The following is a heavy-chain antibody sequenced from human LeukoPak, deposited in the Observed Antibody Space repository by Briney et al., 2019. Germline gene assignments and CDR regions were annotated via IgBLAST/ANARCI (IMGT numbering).Heavy chain of an antibody. J-gene: IGHJ6*03. CDR3: ARCSDGQRYYYYYMDV. CDR1: GGSINSHY. CDR2: IHYSEST. Sequence: PSETLSLTCTVSGGSINSHYWSWIRQPPGKGLEWVGYIHYSESTNYNPSHKRRVTILVDTSKNQFSLMLSSVTAADTAVYYCARCSDGQRYYYYYMDVWGKGTTVTVSS. D-gene: IGHD5-24*01. V-gene: IGHV4-59*11.